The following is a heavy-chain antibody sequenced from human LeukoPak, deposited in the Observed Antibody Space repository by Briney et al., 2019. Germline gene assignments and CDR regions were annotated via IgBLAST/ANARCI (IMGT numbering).Heavy chain of an antibody. V-gene: IGHV1-8*03. Sequence: ASVKVSCKASGYTFTSYDINWVRQATGQGLEWMGWMNPNSGNTGYAQKCQRRVTITRNTSISTAYMELSSLRSEETAVYYCARGAGYDFWSGYYSGLNYWGQGTLVTVSS. CDR2: MNPNSGNT. J-gene: IGHJ4*02. D-gene: IGHD3-3*01. CDR1: GYTFTSYD. CDR3: ARGAGYDFWSGYYSGLNY.